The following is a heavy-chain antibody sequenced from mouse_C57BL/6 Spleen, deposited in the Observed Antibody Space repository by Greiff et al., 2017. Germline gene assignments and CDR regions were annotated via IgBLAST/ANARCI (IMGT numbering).Heavy chain of an antibody. CDR3: TRREFITTVVPFDY. CDR2: IYPGNSDT. D-gene: IGHD1-1*01. J-gene: IGHJ2*01. Sequence: VQLQQSGTVLARPGASVKMSCKTSGYTFTSYWMHWVKQRPGQGLEWIGAIYPGNSDTSYNQKFKGKAKLTAVTSASTAYMELSSLTNEDSAVYYCTRREFITTVVPFDYWGQGTTLTVSS. CDR1: GYTFTSYW. V-gene: IGHV1-5*01.